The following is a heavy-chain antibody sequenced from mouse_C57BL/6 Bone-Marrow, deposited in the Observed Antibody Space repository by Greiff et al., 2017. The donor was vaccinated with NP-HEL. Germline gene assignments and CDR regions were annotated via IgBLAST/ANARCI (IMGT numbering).Heavy chain of an antibody. V-gene: IGHV5-6*01. CDR2: ISSGGSYT. CDR3: ASPYDYDVAWFAY. J-gene: IGHJ3*01. Sequence: EVKLVESGGDLVKPGESLKLSCAASGFTFSSYGMSWVRQTPDKRLEWVATISSGGSYTYYPDSVKGRFTISRDNAKNTLYLQMSSLKSEDTAMYYCASPYDYDVAWFAYWGQGTLVTVSA. D-gene: IGHD2-4*01. CDR1: GFTFSSYG.